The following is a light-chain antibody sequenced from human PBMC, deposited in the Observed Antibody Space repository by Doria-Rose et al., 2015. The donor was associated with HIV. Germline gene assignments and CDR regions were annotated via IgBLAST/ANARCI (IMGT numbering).Light chain of an antibody. CDR2: KAS. CDR3: QQYNSYSPWT. V-gene: IGKV1-5*03. Sequence: DIRLTQSPSTLSASVGDSVTITCRASQSITRWLAWYQQKPWKAPKLPMYKASLLESGVPSRFSGSGSGTEFTVTISSLQSDDFATYYCQQYNSYSPWTFGPGTKLKIK. J-gene: IGKJ2*02. CDR1: QSITRW.